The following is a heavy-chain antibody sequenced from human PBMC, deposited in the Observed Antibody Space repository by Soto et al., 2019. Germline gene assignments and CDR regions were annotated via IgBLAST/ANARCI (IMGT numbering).Heavy chain of an antibody. CDR1: GGTFSSYA. D-gene: IGHD2-2*02. CDR2: IIPTFGTA. J-gene: IGHJ6*02. CDR3: AREYCSSTSCYRDYYYYYGMDV. Sequence: SVKVSCKASGGTFSSYAISWVRQAPGQGLEWMGGIIPTFGTANYAQKFQGRVTITADESTSTAYMELSSLRSEDTAVYYCAREYCSSTSCYRDYYYYYGMDVWGQGTTVTVSS. V-gene: IGHV1-69*13.